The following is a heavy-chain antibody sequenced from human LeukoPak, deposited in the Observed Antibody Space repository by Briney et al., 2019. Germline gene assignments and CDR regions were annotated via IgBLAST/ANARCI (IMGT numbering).Heavy chain of an antibody. D-gene: IGHD6-19*01. J-gene: IGHJ6*02. CDR2: IIPILGIA. Sequence: GASVKVSCKASGYTFTRYYIHWVRQAPGQGLEWMGRIIPILGIANYAQKFQGRVTITADKSTSTAYMELSSLRSEDTAVYYCARLGYSSGQVAYYGMDVWGQGTTVTVSS. CDR1: GYTFTRYY. CDR3: ARLGYSSGQVAYYGMDV. V-gene: IGHV1-69*02.